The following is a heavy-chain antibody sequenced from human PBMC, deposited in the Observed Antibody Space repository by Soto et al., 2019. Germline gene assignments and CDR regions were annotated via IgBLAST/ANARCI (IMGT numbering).Heavy chain of an antibody. D-gene: IGHD3-16*01. CDR3: ARRGIKKKNFDY. CDR1: GGSISSGDYY. Sequence: PSETLSLTCTVSGGSISSGDYYWSRIRQPPGKGLEWIGYIYYSGSTYYNPSLKSRVTISVDTSKNQFSLKLSSVTAADTAVYYCARRGIKKKNFDYWGQGTLVTVSS. CDR2: IYYSGST. J-gene: IGHJ4*02. V-gene: IGHV4-30-4*01.